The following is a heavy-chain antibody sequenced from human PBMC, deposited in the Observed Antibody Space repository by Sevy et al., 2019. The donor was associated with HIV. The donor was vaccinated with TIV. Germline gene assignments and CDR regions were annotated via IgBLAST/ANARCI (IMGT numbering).Heavy chain of an antibody. CDR2: IFYSGST. V-gene: IGHV4-39*01. CDR3: ARHAHITMIVT. CDR1: GSSISSSSYY. Sequence: SETLSLTCTVSGSSISSSSYYWGWIRQPPGKGLEWIGSIFYSGSTYYNPSLKSRVTISVDTSKNQFSLKRNSVTAADTAVYYCARHAHITMIVTWGQGTLVTVSS. D-gene: IGHD3-22*01. J-gene: IGHJ5*02.